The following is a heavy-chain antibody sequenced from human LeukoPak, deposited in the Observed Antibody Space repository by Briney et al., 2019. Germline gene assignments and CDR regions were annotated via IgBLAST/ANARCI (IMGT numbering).Heavy chain of an antibody. CDR1: GYTFISYH. V-gene: IGHV1-18*01. Sequence: ASVKVSCKASGYTFISYHISWVRQAPGQGLEWMGWISAYNGNTNYAQMIQGRVTMTTDTSTSTAYMELRSLRSDDTAVYYCARRYGSGSYDYWGQGTLVTVSS. D-gene: IGHD3-10*01. J-gene: IGHJ4*02. CDR2: ISAYNGNT. CDR3: ARRYGSGSYDY.